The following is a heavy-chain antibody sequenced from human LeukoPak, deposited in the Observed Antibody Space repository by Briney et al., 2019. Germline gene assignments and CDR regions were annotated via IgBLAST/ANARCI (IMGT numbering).Heavy chain of an antibody. J-gene: IGHJ4*02. D-gene: IGHD3-22*01. CDR1: GYTFTSYG. CDR3: ARGSPPRRNYDSRGYYSYYFDY. V-gene: IGHV1-18*01. Sequence: ASVKVSCKASGYTFTSYGISWVRQPPAPGLERMGWISANNGNTHYAQKLPGRGTMTTDTSTSTDYMELRSLRSDDTAVYYCARGSPPRRNYDSRGYYSYYFDYWGQGTLVTVSS. CDR2: ISANNGNT.